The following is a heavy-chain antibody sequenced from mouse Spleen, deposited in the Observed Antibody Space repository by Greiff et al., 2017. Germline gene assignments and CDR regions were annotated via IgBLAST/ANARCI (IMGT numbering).Heavy chain of an antibody. CDR2: IYPSDSET. CDR3: ARYYYGFDY. V-gene: IGHV1-61*01. CDR1: GYTFTSYW. D-gene: IGHD1-1*01. Sequence: QVQLQQPGAELVRPGSSVKLSCKASGYTFTSYWMDWVKQRPGQGLEWIGNIYPSDSETHYNQKFKDKATLTVDKSSSTAYMQLSSLTFEDSAVYYCARYYYGFDYWGQGTTLTVSS. J-gene: IGHJ2*01.